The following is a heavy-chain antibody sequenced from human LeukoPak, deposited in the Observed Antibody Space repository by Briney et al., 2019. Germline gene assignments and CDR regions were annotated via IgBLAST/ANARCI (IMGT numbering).Heavy chain of an antibody. CDR1: GGSISSGSYY. Sequence: PSQTLSLTCTVSGGSISSGSYYWSWIRQPAGKGLEWIGRIYASGSTNYNPSLKSRVTISVDTSKNQFSLKLSFVTAADTAVYYCARTGGGVVIPDYWGQGTLVTVSS. J-gene: IGHJ4*02. V-gene: IGHV4-61*02. D-gene: IGHD3-3*01. CDR3: ARTGGGVVIPDY. CDR2: IYASGST.